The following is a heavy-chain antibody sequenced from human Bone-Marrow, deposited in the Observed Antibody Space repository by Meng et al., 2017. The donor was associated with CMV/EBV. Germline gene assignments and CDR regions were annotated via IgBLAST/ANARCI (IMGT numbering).Heavy chain of an antibody. D-gene: IGHD5-18*01. Sequence: SRNISCSAFGFTFDDYAMHWVRQAPGKGLEWVSSISWNSGRIGYADSVKGRFTISRDNAKNTLYLQMNSLRAEDTAVYYCARADSYGYYYYGMDVWGQGTTVTGSS. CDR2: ISWNSGRI. CDR3: ARADSYGYYYYGMDV. V-gene: IGHV3-9*01. CDR1: GFTFDDYA. J-gene: IGHJ6*02.